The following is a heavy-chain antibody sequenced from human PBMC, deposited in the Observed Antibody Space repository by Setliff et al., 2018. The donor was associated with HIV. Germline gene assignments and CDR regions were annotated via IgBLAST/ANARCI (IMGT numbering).Heavy chain of an antibody. CDR2: IYTSGST. Sequence: TSETLSLTCTVSGDSITSRPYWTGVRQPAGKGLEWIGRIYTSGSTNYNPSLKSRVSMSIDTSKNHFYLKLNSVTAADTAVYYCARDRGTRYGSRKDFDSWGQGILVTVSS. J-gene: IGHJ4*02. CDR3: ARDRGTRYGSRKDFDS. D-gene: IGHD3-10*01. CDR1: GDSITSRPY. V-gene: IGHV4-4*07.